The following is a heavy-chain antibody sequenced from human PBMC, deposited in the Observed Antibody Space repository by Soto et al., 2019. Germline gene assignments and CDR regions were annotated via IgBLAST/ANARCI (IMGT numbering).Heavy chain of an antibody. CDR3: GRGGSDSPRGMDV. Sequence: GGSLRLSCAASGFTFSPYWMHWVRQAPGKGLVWVSRINPDGSSTDYADSVKGRFTISIDNAKNTLYLQMNSLRAEDTAVYYCGRGGSDSPRGMDVWGQGTTVTVSS. D-gene: IGHD6-19*01. J-gene: IGHJ6*01. CDR1: GFTFSPYW. CDR2: INPDGSST. V-gene: IGHV3-74*01.